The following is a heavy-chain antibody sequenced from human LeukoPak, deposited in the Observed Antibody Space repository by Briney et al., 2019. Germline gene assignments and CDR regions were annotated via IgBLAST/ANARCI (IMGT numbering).Heavy chain of an antibody. V-gene: IGHV4-30-4*08. CDR1: GASISSGVHY. CDR2: VYNTGSG. J-gene: IGHJ4*02. D-gene: IGHD5-18*01. Sequence: SETLSLTCTVSGASISSGVHYWAWIRQPPGKGLEYIGNVYNTGSGSNNPSLHSRITISADTSKNQFSLKLSSVTAADTAVYYCARGRGYGYGIDYWGQGTLVTVSS. CDR3: ARGRGYGYGIDY.